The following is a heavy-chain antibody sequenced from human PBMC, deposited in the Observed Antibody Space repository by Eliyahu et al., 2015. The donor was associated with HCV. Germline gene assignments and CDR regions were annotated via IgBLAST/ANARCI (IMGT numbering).Heavy chain of an antibody. CDR1: GFTFSSYA. CDR3: ASSIAAAGPNDY. D-gene: IGHD6-13*01. V-gene: IGHV3-30-3*01. Sequence: QVQLVESGGGVVQPGRSLRLSCAASGFTFSSYAMHWVRQAPGKGLEWVAVISYDGSNKYYADSVKGRFTISRDNSKNTLYLQMNSLRAEDTAVYYCASSIAAAGPNDYWGQGTLVTVSS. CDR2: ISYDGSNK. J-gene: IGHJ4*02.